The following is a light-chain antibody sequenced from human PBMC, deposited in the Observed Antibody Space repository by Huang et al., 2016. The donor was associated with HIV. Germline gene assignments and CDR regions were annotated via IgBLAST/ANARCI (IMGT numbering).Light chain of an antibody. CDR2: GAS. CDR3: QESDTWPRLT. J-gene: IGKJ4*01. V-gene: IGKV3-11*01. CDR1: QSVSHY. Sequence: IVLTQSPANLSLSPGERATLSCRASQSVSHYLAWDQHKPGQPPRLLIYGASRRATDIPTMFNGTGSGTDFTLTISSLETEDSAVYYCQESDTWPRLTLGGGTKVEIK.